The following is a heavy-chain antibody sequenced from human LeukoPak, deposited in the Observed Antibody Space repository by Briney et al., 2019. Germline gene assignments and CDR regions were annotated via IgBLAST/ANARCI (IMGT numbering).Heavy chain of an antibody. CDR1: GLTLRNYW. CDR2: INSDGTMT. CDR3: ARGLAVAGNCMDV. D-gene: IGHD6-19*01. Sequence: GGSLRLSCGASGLTLRNYWMHWVRQAPGTGLVWVSRINSDGTMTNYADSVKGRSTISRDNAKNTLHLQMNSLRAEDTAVYYCARGLAVAGNCMDVWGQRTTVTVSS. V-gene: IGHV3-74*01. J-gene: IGHJ6*02.